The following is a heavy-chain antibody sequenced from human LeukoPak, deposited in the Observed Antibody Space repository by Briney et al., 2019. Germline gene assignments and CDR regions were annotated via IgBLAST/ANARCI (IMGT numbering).Heavy chain of an antibody. CDR2: ISAYNGNT. D-gene: IGHD3-3*01. J-gene: IGHJ3*02. V-gene: IGHV1-18*01. CDR3: AREGDFWSGYYPQDAFDI. Sequence: GASVKVSCKAPGYTFTSYGISWVRQAPGQGLEWMGWISAYNGNTNYAQKLQGRVTMTTDTSTSTAYMELRSLRSDDTAVYYCAREGDFWSGYYPQDAFDIWGQGTMVTVSS. CDR1: GYTFTSYG.